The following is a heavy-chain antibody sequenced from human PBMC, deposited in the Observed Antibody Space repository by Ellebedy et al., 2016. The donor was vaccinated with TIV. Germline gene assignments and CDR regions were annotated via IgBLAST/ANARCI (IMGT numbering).Heavy chain of an antibody. Sequence: GESLKISCAASGFTFSSYGIHWVRQAPGKGLEWVAVISYDGSNKYYADSVKGRFTISRDNSKNTLYLQMNSLRAEDTAVYYCAKDLYAPYYYGSGSSFDYWGQGTLVTVSS. CDR3: AKDLYAPYYYGSGSSFDY. CDR2: ISYDGSNK. V-gene: IGHV3-30*18. J-gene: IGHJ4*02. D-gene: IGHD3-10*01. CDR1: GFTFSSYG.